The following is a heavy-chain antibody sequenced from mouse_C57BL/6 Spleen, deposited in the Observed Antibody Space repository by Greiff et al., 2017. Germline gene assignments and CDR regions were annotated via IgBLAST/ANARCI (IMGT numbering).Heavy chain of an antibody. D-gene: IGHD1-1*01. V-gene: IGHV1-80*01. CDR1: GYAFSSYW. CDR3: ARSNYYGSSGMDY. J-gene: IGHJ4*01. CDR2: IYPGDGDT. Sequence: VHLVESGAELVKPGASVKISCKASGYAFSSYWMNWVKQRPGKGLEWIGQIYPGDGDTNYNGKFKGKATLTADKSSSTAYMQLSSLTSEDSAVYFCARSNYYGSSGMDYWGQGTSVTVSS.